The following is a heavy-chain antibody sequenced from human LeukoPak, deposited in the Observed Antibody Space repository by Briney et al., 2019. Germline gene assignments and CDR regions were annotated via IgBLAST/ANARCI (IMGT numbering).Heavy chain of an antibody. CDR1: GFTFSTYA. Sequence: GGSLRLSCAASGFTFSTYAMSWVRQAPGKGLEWVSDISGSGGSTYYADSVKGRFTVSRDNSKNTLYLQMSSLRADDTAVYYCAKGPRQQLVTRFDNWGQGTLVTVSS. D-gene: IGHD6-13*01. CDR3: AKGPRQQLVTRFDN. V-gene: IGHV3-23*01. J-gene: IGHJ4*02. CDR2: ISGSGGST.